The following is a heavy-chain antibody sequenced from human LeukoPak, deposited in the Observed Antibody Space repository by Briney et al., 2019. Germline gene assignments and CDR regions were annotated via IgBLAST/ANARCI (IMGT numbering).Heavy chain of an antibody. Sequence: GGSLRLSCAASGFTFNNYWMSWVRQAPGKGLEWVANIKEDGSEKYYVDSVKGRFIISRDNAKNSLYLQMNSLRTEDAAVYYCARGSSLDYWGQGTLVTVSS. J-gene: IGHJ4*02. V-gene: IGHV3-7*04. CDR3: ARGSSLDY. D-gene: IGHD3-10*01. CDR1: GFTFNNYW. CDR2: IKEDGSEK.